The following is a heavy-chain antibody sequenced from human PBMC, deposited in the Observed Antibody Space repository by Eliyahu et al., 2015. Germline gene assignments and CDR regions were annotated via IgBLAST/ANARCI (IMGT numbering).Heavy chain of an antibody. V-gene: IGHV4-34*01. CDR1: GGSFSGYY. J-gene: IGHJ4*02. CDR3: ARKGSSGYSDY. Sequence: QVQLQXWGAGLLKPSETXSXXCAVXGGSFSGYYWXWIRQPPGKGLEWIGEINHSGSTNYXPSLKSRVTISVDTSXNQFSLKLSSVTAADTAVYYCARKGSSGYSDYWGQGTLVTVSS. CDR2: INHSGST. D-gene: IGHD6-19*01.